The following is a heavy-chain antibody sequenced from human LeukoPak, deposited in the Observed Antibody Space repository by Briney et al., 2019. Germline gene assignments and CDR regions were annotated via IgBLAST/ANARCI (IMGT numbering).Heavy chain of an antibody. Sequence: PSETLSLTCTVSGGSISSYYWSWIRQPPGKGLEWIGYIYYSGSTNYNPSLKSRVTISVDTSKNQFSLKLGSVTAADTAVYYCARDLEAAAGTSYYYYGMNVWGQGTTVTVSS. D-gene: IGHD6-13*01. CDR3: ARDLEAAAGTSYYYYGMNV. CDR1: GGSISSYY. V-gene: IGHV4-59*01. J-gene: IGHJ6*02. CDR2: IYYSGST.